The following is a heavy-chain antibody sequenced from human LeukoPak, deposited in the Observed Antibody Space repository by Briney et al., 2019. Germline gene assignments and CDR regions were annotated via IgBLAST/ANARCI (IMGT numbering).Heavy chain of an antibody. CDR3: AREVGLRKGTYFDY. J-gene: IGHJ4*02. CDR2: IKQDGSGK. V-gene: IGHV3-7*01. CDR1: GFTFSSYW. Sequence: PGGSLRLSCAASGFTFSSYWMSWVRQAPGKGLEWVANIKQDGSGKYYVDSVKGRFTISRDNAKNSLYLQMNSLRAEDTAVYYCAREVGLRKGTYFDYWGQGTLVTVSS. D-gene: IGHD5-12*01.